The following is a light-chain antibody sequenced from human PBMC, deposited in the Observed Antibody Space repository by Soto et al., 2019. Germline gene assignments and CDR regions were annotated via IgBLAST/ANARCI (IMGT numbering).Light chain of an antibody. CDR1: QSVNNN. J-gene: IGKJ1*01. CDR2: GAS. V-gene: IGKV3-15*01. CDR3: QEYNRRPPAT. Sequence: ELVLTQSPATLSVSPGEGVTLSCRARQSVNNNLAWYQQKPGQAPSLLIHGASTRAAGVPARFSGSGSGTEFTLTISSLQSEDSAGYYCQEYNRRPPATFGQGTKVEIK.